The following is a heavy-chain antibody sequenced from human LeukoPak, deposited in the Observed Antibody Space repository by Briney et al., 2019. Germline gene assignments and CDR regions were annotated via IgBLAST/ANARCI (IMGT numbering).Heavy chain of an antibody. CDR1: GGTFTNYA. J-gene: IGHJ1*01. CDR2: IIPMFGKT. CDR3: ARERAVAGDFQY. Sequence: EASVKVSCKASGGTFTNYAISWVRQAPGQGLEWMGGIIPMFGKTMYAQKFQGRVTITADESTTTAYMELSSLRSEDTAVYYCARERAVAGDFQYWGQGTLVTVSS. V-gene: IGHV1-69*01. D-gene: IGHD6-19*01.